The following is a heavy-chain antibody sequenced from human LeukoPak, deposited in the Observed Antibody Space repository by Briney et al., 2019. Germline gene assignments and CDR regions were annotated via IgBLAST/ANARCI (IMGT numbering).Heavy chain of an antibody. D-gene: IGHD1-26*01. CDR1: GYTFTSYY. Sequence: ASVKVSCKASGYTFTSYYMHWVRQAPGQGLEWMGIINPSGGSTSYAQKFQGRVTMTRDTSTSTVYMELSSLRSEDTAVYYCARDAAPSGSYWLWYNWFDPWGQGTLVTVSS. J-gene: IGHJ5*02. CDR2: INPSGGST. CDR3: ARDAAPSGSYWLWYNWFDP. V-gene: IGHV1-46*01.